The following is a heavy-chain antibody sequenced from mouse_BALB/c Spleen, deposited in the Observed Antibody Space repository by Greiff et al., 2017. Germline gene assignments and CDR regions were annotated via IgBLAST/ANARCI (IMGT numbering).Heavy chain of an antibody. Sequence: VQRVESGPGLVAPSQSLSITCTVSGFSLTGYGVNWVRQPPGKGLEWLGMIWGDGSTDYNSALKSRLSISKDNSKSQVFLIMNSLQTDDTARYYCARGFYYGNFFDYWGQGTTLTVSS. CDR1: GFSLTGYG. CDR3: ARGFYYGNFFDY. V-gene: IGHV2-6-7*01. J-gene: IGHJ2*01. D-gene: IGHD2-1*01. CDR2: IWGDGST.